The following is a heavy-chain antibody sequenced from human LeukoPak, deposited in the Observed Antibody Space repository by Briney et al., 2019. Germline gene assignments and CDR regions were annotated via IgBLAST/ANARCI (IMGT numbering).Heavy chain of an antibody. J-gene: IGHJ4*02. V-gene: IGHV3-48*03. Sequence: GGSLRLSCVAYQFTFSNYEMNWVRQAPGKGLEWVSYISFGGSSIHYADSAKGRFTISRDNAKNSLYLRMNSLKAEDTAVYYCARSKGGWRLFDYWGQGTLVTVSS. CDR1: QFTFSNYE. CDR2: ISFGGSSI. D-gene: IGHD6-19*01. CDR3: ARSKGGWRLFDY.